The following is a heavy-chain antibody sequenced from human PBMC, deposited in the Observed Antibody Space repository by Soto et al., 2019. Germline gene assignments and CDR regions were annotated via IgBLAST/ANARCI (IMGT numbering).Heavy chain of an antibody. Sequence: APLNLDCKTAGYTNTRDRISCLRQNPGQGLEWMGWISAYNGNTNYAQKLQGRVTMTTDTSTSTAYMELRSLRSDDTAVYYCAREAPVVVVAANRYGMDVWGQGTTVTVSS. D-gene: IGHD2-15*01. CDR2: ISAYNGNT. CDR3: AREAPVVVVAANRYGMDV. CDR1: GYTNTRDR. V-gene: IGHV1-18*01. J-gene: IGHJ6*02.